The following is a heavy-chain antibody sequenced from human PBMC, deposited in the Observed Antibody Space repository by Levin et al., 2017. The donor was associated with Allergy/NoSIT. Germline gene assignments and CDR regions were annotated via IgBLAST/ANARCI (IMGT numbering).Heavy chain of an antibody. D-gene: IGHD1-1*01. CDR1: GGSISSSY. Sequence: TSQTLSLTCTVSGGSISSSYWSWIRQPPGKGLEWIGYIYYSGSTNYNPSLKSRVTISVDTSKNQFSLKLSSVTAADTAVYYCASYLPNWDAMYFDYWGQGTLVTVSS. CDR2: IYYSGST. J-gene: IGHJ4*02. CDR3: ASYLPNWDAMYFDY. V-gene: IGHV4-59*01.